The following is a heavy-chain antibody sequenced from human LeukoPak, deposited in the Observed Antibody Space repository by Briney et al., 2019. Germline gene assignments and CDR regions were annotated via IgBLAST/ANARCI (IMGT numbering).Heavy chain of an antibody. CDR3: ARQESHYDSSGYYPALGY. CDR2: IDPSDSYT. D-gene: IGHD3-22*01. CDR1: GYSFTSYW. J-gene: IGHJ4*02. V-gene: IGHV5-10-1*01. Sequence: GESLKISCKGSGYSFTSYWISWVRQMPGKGLEWMGRIDPSDSYTNYSPSFQGHVTISADKSISTAYLQWSSLKASDTAMYYCARQESHYDSSGYYPALGYWGQGTLVTVSS.